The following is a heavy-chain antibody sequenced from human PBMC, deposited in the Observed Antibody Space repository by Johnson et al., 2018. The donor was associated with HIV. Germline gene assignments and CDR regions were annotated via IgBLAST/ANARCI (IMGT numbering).Heavy chain of an antibody. V-gene: IGHV3-66*03. CDR1: GFTVSSNY. CDR3: ARVRSSGPWVNDAFDI. Sequence: VQLVESGGGLIQPGGSLRLSCAASGFTVSSNYMSWVRQAPGKGLEWVSTLYIGGTSYYGDSVKGRFTISRDNSKNTLYLQMNSLRAEDTAVYYCARVRSSGPWVNDAFDIWGQGTMVTVSS. CDR2: LYIGGTS. J-gene: IGHJ3*02. D-gene: IGHD4-17*01.